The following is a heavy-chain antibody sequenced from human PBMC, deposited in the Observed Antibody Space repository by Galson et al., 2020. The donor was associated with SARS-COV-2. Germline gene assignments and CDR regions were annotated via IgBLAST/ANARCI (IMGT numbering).Heavy chain of an antibody. J-gene: IGHJ4*02. V-gene: IGHV1-46*01. CDR2: INPRDDIT. CDR1: GYTFTSYY. CDR3: AREWGDTSSAVVDC. Sequence: ASVKVSCKTSGYTFTSYYIHWVRQAPGQGLEWVGIINPRDDITSYAQKFQGRVTMTRDTSTSTVHMELSSLRPEDTAVYYCAREWGDTSSAVVDCWGRGTLVTVSS. D-gene: IGHD2-21*01.